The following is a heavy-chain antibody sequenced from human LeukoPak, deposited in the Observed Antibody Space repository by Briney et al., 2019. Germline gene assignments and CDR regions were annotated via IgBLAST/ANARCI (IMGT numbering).Heavy chain of an antibody. CDR1: GFTLDVCA. D-gene: IGHD6-13*01. CDR2: IIWKSCSI. Sequence: GSSLRLSCTASGFTLDVCATHWVRQAPERGLEGGTGIIWKSCSIGYADCVKGRFTISRDNAKNSLYLQMNSLRAEDTALYYCAKDSLFAAAAGTTEGFDYWGQGTLVTVSS. J-gene: IGHJ4*02. V-gene: IGHV3-9*01. CDR3: AKDSLFAAAAGTTEGFDY.